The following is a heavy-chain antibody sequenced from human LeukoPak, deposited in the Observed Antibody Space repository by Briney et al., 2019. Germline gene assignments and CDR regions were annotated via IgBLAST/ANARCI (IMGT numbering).Heavy chain of an antibody. CDR2: VSYTGRT. CDR3: ARLLDNDISGAPDTFDV. Sequence: FETLSLTCTVSVGSLSGHYWSWIRQPPGKRLEWMGYVSYTGRTKYNPSLQSRATISIDTSKSQSSLKVTSVTSAATAVYSCARLLDNDISGAPDTFDVWGQGTTVIVSS. CDR1: VGSLSGHY. V-gene: IGHV4-59*11. J-gene: IGHJ3*01. D-gene: IGHD3-22*01.